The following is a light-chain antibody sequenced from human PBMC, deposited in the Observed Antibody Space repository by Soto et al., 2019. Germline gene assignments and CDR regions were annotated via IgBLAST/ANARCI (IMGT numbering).Light chain of an antibody. CDR2: GTS. CDR3: QQYNNWPQT. CDR1: QFVSSN. V-gene: IGKV3-15*01. J-gene: IGKJ1*01. Sequence: EIVMTQSPATLSVSPGERATLSCRASQFVSSNLGWFQQKPGQAPRLLIYGTSTRATGIPASFSGSGSGTEYTLTISSLQSEDVAVYYCQQYNNWPQTFGQGTKVEVK.